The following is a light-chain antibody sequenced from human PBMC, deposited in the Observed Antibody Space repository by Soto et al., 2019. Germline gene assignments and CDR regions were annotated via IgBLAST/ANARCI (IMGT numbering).Light chain of an antibody. CDR2: AVT. CDR3: CSYTGASTYV. CDR1: SGDVGGYNY. Sequence: QSALTQPASVSGSPGQSVTISCAGTSGDVGGYNYVSWYQQHPGKAPKLMIHAVTNRPSGVSNRFSGSKSGNTASLTISSLQAEDEADYYGCSYTGASTYVFGTGTKLTVL. J-gene: IGLJ1*01. V-gene: IGLV2-14*01.